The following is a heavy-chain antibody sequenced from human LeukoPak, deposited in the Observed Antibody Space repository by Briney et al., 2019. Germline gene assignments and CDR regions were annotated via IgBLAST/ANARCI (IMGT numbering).Heavy chain of an antibody. CDR3: ARKSCSSTSCYAELFDY. J-gene: IGHJ4*02. D-gene: IGHD2-2*01. CDR1: GYSFTSYW. Sequence: KPGESLKISCKGSGYSFTSYWIGWVRQMPGKGLEWMGIIYPGDSDTRYSPSFQGQVTISADKSISTAYLQWSSLKASDTAMYYCARKSCSSTSCYAELFDYWGQGTLVTVSS. CDR2: IYPGDSDT. V-gene: IGHV5-51*01.